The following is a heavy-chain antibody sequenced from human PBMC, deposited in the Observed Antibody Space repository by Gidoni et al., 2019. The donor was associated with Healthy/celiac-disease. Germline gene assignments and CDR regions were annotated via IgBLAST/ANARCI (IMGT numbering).Heavy chain of an antibody. CDR2: IIPIFGTA. CDR3: ARRGYSGYDLGWYFDL. Sequence: QVQLVQSGAEVKKPGSSVKVPCKASGGTFSSYAISWVRQAPGQGLEWMGGIIPIFGTANYAQKFQGRVTITADESTSTAYMELSSLRSEDTAVYYCARRGYSGYDLGWYFDLWGRGTLVTVSS. D-gene: IGHD5-12*01. J-gene: IGHJ2*01. V-gene: IGHV1-69*01. CDR1: GGTFSSYA.